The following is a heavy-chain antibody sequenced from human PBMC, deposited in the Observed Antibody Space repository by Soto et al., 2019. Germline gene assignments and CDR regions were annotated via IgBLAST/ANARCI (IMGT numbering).Heavy chain of an antibody. CDR1: GGTFSSYT. D-gene: IGHD2-15*01. CDR2: IIPILGIA. Sequence: QVQLVQSGAEVKKPGSSVKVSCKASGGTFSSYTISWVRQAPGQGLEWMGRIIPILGIANYAQTFQGRVPLTADKSTRTAYMELGRLRSVDTAVYYCAIVPDTRLFGRLAATPFFFDYRGQGTLVTVSS. CDR3: AIVPDTRLFGRLAATPFFFDY. J-gene: IGHJ4*02. V-gene: IGHV1-69*02.